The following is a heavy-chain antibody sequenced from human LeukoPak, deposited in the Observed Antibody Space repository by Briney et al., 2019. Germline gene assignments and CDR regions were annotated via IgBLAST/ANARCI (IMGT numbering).Heavy chain of an antibody. CDR3: ARGMRGTVTTPYYYYGMDV. Sequence: SETLSLTCAVYGGSFSGYYWSWIRQPPGKGLEWIGEINHGGSTNYNPSLKSRVTISVDTSKNQFSLKLSSVTAADTAVYYCARGMRGTVTTPYYYYGMDVWGKGTTVTVSS. V-gene: IGHV4-34*01. J-gene: IGHJ6*04. CDR1: GGSFSGYY. CDR2: INHGGST. D-gene: IGHD4-17*01.